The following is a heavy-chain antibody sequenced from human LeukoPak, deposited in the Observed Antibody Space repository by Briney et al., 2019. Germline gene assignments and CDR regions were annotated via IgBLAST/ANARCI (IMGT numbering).Heavy chain of an antibody. CDR2: IYSSGST. Sequence: SETLSLTCTVSGGSISSYYWSWIRQPPGEGLEWIGYIYSSGSTNYNPSLKSRVTISVDTSKNQFSLELTSMTAADTAVYYCARGDHYYYTMDVWGKGTTVTVSS. J-gene: IGHJ6*04. D-gene: IGHD2-21*02. V-gene: IGHV4-59*01. CDR1: GGSISSYY. CDR3: ARGDHYYYTMDV.